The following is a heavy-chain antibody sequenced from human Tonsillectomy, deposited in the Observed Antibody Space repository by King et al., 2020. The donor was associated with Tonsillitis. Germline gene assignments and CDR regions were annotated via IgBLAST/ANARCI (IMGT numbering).Heavy chain of an antibody. Sequence: VQLQESGPGLVKPSETLSLTCTVPGGSISSYYWSWIRQPPGKGLEWIGYIYNSGSTDYNPSLKSRVTISVDTSKNQFSLKLSSVTAADTAVYYCVRSRFGYYMDVWGKGTTVTVSS. J-gene: IGHJ6*03. D-gene: IGHD3-10*01. V-gene: IGHV4-59*01. CDR1: GGSISSYY. CDR3: VRSRFGYYMDV. CDR2: IYNSGST.